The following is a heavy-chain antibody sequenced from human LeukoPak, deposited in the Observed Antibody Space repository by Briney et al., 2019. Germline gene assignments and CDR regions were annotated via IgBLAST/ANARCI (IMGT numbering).Heavy chain of an antibody. CDR2: IYYSGST. V-gene: IGHV4-31*03. Sequence: SQTLSLTCTVSGGSISSGGYYWSWIRQHPGKGLEWIGYIYYSGSTYYNPSLKSRVSMSVDTSENQFSLNLNSVTAADTAVYYCARAWVTDDYYYGMDVWGQGTTVTVS. J-gene: IGHJ6*02. CDR1: GGSISSGGYY. CDR3: ARAWVTDDYYYGMDV. D-gene: IGHD2-21*02.